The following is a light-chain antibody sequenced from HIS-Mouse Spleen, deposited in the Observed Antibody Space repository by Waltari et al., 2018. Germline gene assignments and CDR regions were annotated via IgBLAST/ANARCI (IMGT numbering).Light chain of an antibody. V-gene: IGLV2-14*03. Sequence: QSALTQPAPVSGSPGQSITISCTGTSIDVGGSDYVSWYQQHPGKAPKLMIYDVSNRPSGVSNRFSGSKSGNTASLTISGLQAEDEADYYCSSYTSSSTYVVFGGGTKLTVL. CDR1: SIDVGGSDY. CDR2: DVS. CDR3: SSYTSSSTYVV. J-gene: IGLJ2*01.